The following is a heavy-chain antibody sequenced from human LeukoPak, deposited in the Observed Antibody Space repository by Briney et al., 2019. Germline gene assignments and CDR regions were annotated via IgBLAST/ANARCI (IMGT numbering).Heavy chain of an antibody. Sequence: GGSLRLSCAASGFTFSSYWMHWVRQAPGKGLEWVSGISWNSGSIGYADSVKGRFTISRDNAKNSLYLQMNSLRAEDTALYYCAKAGELSNYYFDYWGQGTLVTVSS. V-gene: IGHV3-9*01. CDR3: AKAGELSNYYFDY. D-gene: IGHD1-7*01. CDR1: GFTFSSYW. CDR2: ISWNSGSI. J-gene: IGHJ4*02.